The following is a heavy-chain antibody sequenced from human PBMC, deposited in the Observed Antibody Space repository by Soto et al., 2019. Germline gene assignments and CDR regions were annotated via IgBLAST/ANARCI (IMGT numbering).Heavy chain of an antibody. CDR1: GGSISSSSYY. D-gene: IGHD2-2*02. CDR2: IYYSGST. CDR3: ARLVYTFYYYYGMDV. V-gene: IGHV4-39*01. J-gene: IGHJ6*02. Sequence: SETLSLTCTVSGGSISSSSYYWGWIRQPPGKGLEWIGSIYYSGSTYYNPSLESRVTISVDTSKNQFSLKLSSVTAADTAVYYCARLVYTFYYYYGMDVWGQGTTVTAP.